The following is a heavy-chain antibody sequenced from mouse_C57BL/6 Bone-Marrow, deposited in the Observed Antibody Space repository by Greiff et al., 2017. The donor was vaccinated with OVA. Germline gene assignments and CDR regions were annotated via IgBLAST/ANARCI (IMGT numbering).Heavy chain of an antibody. D-gene: IGHD1-1*01. V-gene: IGHV1-75*01. J-gene: IGHJ2*01. CDR3: ARSYYYGSSNY. CDR2: IFPGSGST. CDR1: GYTFTDYY. Sequence: VQLQQSGPELVKPGASVKISCKASGYTFTDYYINWVKQRPGQGLEWIGWIFPGSGSTYYTEKFKGKATLTVDKSSSKAFMLLSSPSSEDAAVYFCARSYYYGSSNYWGQGTTLTVSS.